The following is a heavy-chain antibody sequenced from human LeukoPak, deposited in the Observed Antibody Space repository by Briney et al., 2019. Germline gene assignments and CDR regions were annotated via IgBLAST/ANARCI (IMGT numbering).Heavy chain of an antibody. J-gene: IGHJ4*02. V-gene: IGHV3-7*01. CDR2: ILPDGSEK. CDR1: DFTFSFYW. CDR3: GRLARNAWYAVDY. D-gene: IGHD6-19*01. Sequence: PGGSLRLSCAASDFTFSFYWMTWVRQAPGEGLEWVANILPDGSEKYYLDSVKGRFTISGDNPTNSLYLQINSLRAEDTALYYCGRLARNAWYAVDYWGQGTLVTVSS.